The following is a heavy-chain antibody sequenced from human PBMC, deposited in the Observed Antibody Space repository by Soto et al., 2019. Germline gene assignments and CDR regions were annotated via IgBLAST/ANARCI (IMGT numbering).Heavy chain of an antibody. V-gene: IGHV1-69*13. CDR3: ARDCTGTTCYYYGMDV. CDR2: IIPIFGTA. CDR1: GGTFSSYA. Sequence: GASVKVSCKASGGTFSSYAISWVRQAPGQGLEWMGRIIPIFGTANYAQKFQGRVTITADESTSTAYMELSSLRSEDTAVYYCARDCTGTTCYYYGMDVWGQGTTVTVSS. J-gene: IGHJ6*02. D-gene: IGHD1-1*01.